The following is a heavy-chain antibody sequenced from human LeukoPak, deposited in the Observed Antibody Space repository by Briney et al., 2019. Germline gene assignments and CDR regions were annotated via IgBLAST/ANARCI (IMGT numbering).Heavy chain of an antibody. D-gene: IGHD3-10*01. V-gene: IGHV4-59*01. CDR1: GGSINSYY. Sequence: PSETLSLTCTVSGGSINSYYWSWIRQPPGKGLEWIGHVFYTGSSNYNPSLKSRVTISVDTSKNQFSLKLSSVTAADTAVYYCARTMVRGVINKGWFDPWGQGTLVTVSS. CDR3: ARTMVRGVINKGWFDP. J-gene: IGHJ5*02. CDR2: VFYTGSS.